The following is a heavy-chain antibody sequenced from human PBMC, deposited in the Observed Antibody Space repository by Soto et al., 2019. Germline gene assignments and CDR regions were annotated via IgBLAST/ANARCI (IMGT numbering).Heavy chain of an antibody. Sequence: GGSLRLSCAASGFTFSSYAMHWVRQAPGKGLEWVAVISYDGSNKYYADSVKGRFTISRDNSKNTLYLQMNVLRAEDTAVYYCASRSSDGITIFGVVIEDYWGQGTLVTVSS. CDR2: ISYDGSNK. CDR3: ASRSSDGITIFGVVIEDY. V-gene: IGHV3-30-3*01. J-gene: IGHJ4*02. D-gene: IGHD3-3*01. CDR1: GFTFSSYA.